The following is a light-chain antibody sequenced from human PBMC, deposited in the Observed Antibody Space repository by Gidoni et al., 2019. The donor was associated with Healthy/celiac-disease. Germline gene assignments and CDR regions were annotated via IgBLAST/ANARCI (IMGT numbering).Light chain of an antibody. V-gene: IGKV1-39*01. Sequence: THMTQTPSSLSVPVGDRVTITCRASQSISSYLNWYQQKPGKAPKLLIYAASSLQSGVPSRFSGSGSGTDFTLTISSLQHEDFATYYCQQSYSTPITFXQXTRLEIK. CDR2: AAS. J-gene: IGKJ5*01. CDR3: QQSYSTPIT. CDR1: QSISSY.